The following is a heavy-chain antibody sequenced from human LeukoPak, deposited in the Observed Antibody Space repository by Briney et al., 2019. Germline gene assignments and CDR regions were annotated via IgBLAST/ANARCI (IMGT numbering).Heavy chain of an antibody. CDR3: ARGIMGAQIDY. CDR1: GLTFRFSDHG. D-gene: IGHD1-26*01. Sequence: PGGSLRLSCAASGLTFRFSDHGMTWVRQAPGKGLEWVSSISSSSSYIYYADSVKGRFTISRDNAKNSLYLQMNSLRAEDTAVYYCARGIMGAQIDYWGQGTLVTVSS. V-gene: IGHV3-21*01. CDR2: ISSSSSYI. J-gene: IGHJ4*02.